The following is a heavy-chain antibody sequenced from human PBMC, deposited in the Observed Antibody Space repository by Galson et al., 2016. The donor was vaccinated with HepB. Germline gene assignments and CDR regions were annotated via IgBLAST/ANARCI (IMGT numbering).Heavy chain of an antibody. CDR2: ISTYNGNT. CDR3: ATARVGDYDAVDI. D-gene: IGHD4-17*01. J-gene: IGHJ3*02. V-gene: IGHV1-18*01. CDR1: GYTFTSFG. Sequence: QSGAEVKKPGASVKVSCKASGYTFTSFGVNWVRQAPGQGLEWMGWISTYNGNTNYAQKLQGRVTMTTDTSASTAYMELRSLRSDDTAVYYCATARVGDYDAVDIWGQGTMVTVSS.